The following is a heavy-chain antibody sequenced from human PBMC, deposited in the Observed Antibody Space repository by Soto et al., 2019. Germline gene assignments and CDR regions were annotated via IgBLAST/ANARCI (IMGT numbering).Heavy chain of an antibody. CDR2: VYYSGST. D-gene: IGHD2-15*01. Sequence: SETLSLTCTVSGGSISSGDYYWSWIRHPPGKGLEWIGYVYYSGSTYYNPSLKSRVTISVDTSKNQFSLKLSSVTAADTAVYYCARRGTTGYCSGDTCYSGALDIWGQGTMVTVSS. J-gene: IGHJ3*02. CDR1: GGSISSGDYY. CDR3: ARRGTTGYCSGDTCYSGALDI. V-gene: IGHV4-30-4*01.